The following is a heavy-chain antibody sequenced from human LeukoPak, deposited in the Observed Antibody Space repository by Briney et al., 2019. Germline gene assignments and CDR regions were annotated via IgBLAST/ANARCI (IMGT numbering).Heavy chain of an antibody. CDR1: GRTFTNFY. J-gene: IGHJ4*02. CDR3: AREKTSGAFDY. CDR2: INPSGSST. D-gene: IGHD1-26*01. V-gene: IGHV1-46*01. Sequence: EASVKVSCMAPGRTFTNFYMHWVRQAPGQGLEWMAIINPSGSSTNYAQKFQGRITMTRDTSTSTVYMELNSLRSEDTAVYYCAREKTSGAFDYWGQGTLVTVSS.